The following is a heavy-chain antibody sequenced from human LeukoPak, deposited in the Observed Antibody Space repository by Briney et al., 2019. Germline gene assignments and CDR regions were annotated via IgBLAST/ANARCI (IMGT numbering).Heavy chain of an antibody. CDR3: ARDLDYGDYELDY. Sequence: GGSLRLSCAASGFTFSSYSMNWVRQAPGKGLEWVSSISSSSSYIYYADSVKGRFTISRDNAKDSLYLQMNSLRAEDTAVYYCARDLDYGDYELDYWGQGTLVTVSS. CDR1: GFTFSSYS. D-gene: IGHD4-17*01. V-gene: IGHV3-21*01. CDR2: ISSSSSYI. J-gene: IGHJ4*02.